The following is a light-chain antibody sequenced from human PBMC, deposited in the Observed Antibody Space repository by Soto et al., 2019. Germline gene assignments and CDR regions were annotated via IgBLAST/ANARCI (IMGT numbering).Light chain of an antibody. V-gene: IGLV2-14*01. J-gene: IGLJ2*01. CDR2: EVS. CDR1: SSDVGAYNY. Sequence: QSVLTQPASVSGSPGQSITISCTGTSSDVGAYNYVSWYQQHPDKAPKLMIYEVSDRPSGVSNRFSGSKSGNTASLTISGLQAEDEADYYRSSYTSSTTLVFGGGTQLTVL. CDR3: SSYTSSTTLV.